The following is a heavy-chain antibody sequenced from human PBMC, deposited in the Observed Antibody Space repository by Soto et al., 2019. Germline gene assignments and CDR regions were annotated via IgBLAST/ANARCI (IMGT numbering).Heavy chain of an antibody. Sequence: QVQLVQSGGGLVKPGGSLRLSCAASGFTFSEYYMTWIRQATGKGLECVSYISSSGSAIYYADSVKGRFTISRDNAKNSLYLQMNSLRAEDTALYYCASPSGITGTLVGNWFDPWGQGILVTVSS. CDR2: ISSSGSAI. J-gene: IGHJ5*02. V-gene: IGHV3-11*01. D-gene: IGHD1-7*01. CDR3: ASPSGITGTLVGNWFDP. CDR1: GFTFSEYY.